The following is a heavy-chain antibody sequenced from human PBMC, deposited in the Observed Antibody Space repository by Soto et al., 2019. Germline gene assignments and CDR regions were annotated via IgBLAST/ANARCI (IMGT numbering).Heavy chain of an antibody. D-gene: IGHD6-13*01. CDR1: GFTFSSYE. CDR3: ARAIMAAAVVDY. CDR2: ISSSGSTI. Sequence: SVGSLRLSCAASGFTFSSYEMNWVRQAPGKGLEWVSYISSSGSTIYYADSVKGRFTISRDNAKNSLYLQMNSLRAEDTAVYYCARAIMAAAVVDYWGQGTLVTVSS. V-gene: IGHV3-48*03. J-gene: IGHJ4*02.